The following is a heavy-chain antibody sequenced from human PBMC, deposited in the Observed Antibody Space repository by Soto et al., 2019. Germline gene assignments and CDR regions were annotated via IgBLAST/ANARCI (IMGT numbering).Heavy chain of an antibody. CDR3: GRDWVWFGAHPIDN. Sequence: QVQLVESGGGVVQPGRSLRLSCAASGFTFSNYGMHWVRQAPGKGLDWVALISYDGSIEYYSESVKGRFTMCRDNSENTVYLQMNSLRTEDTAVYFCGRDWVWFGAHPIDNWGQGTLVTVSS. V-gene: IGHV3-30*03. J-gene: IGHJ4*02. D-gene: IGHD3-10*01. CDR1: GFTFSNYG. CDR2: ISYDGSIE.